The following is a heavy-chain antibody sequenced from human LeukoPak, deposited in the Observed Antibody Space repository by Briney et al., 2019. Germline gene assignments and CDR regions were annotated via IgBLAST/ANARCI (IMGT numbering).Heavy chain of an antibody. Sequence: PSETLSLTCAVSGGSISSNSYYWGWIRQPPGKGLEWIGSIYYSGSIYYNPSLKSRVTISVDTSKNHFSLQLSSVTAADTAVYFCARGRVSSSTWHSTYYYYFYMDVWGKGTTVTVSS. CDR2: IYYSGSI. CDR3: ARGRVSSSTWHSTYYYYFYMDV. CDR1: GGSISSNSYY. D-gene: IGHD4-11*01. J-gene: IGHJ6*03. V-gene: IGHV4-39*02.